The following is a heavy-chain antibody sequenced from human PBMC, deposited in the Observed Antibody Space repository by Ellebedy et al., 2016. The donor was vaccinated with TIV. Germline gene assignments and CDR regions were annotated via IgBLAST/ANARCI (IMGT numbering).Heavy chain of an antibody. Sequence: GESLKISCAASGFIFSRYWMGWARQVPGRGLEWVATIDNTGGEMYYVDSVKGRFTIFRDNAKYSLYLQMNSLRDEDTAVYYCAAGYSDGLYGIDYWGQGTLVIVSS. V-gene: IGHV3-7*02. CDR3: AAGYSDGLYGIDY. D-gene: IGHD6-19*01. CDR2: IDNTGGEM. CDR1: GFIFSRYW. J-gene: IGHJ4*02.